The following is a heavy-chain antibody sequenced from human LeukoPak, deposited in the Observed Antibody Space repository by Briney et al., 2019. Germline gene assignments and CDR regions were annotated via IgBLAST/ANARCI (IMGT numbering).Heavy chain of an antibody. D-gene: IGHD2-8*02. CDR2: INAGNGNT. CDR3: ARGSTGAWAFDI. V-gene: IGHV1-3*01. Sequence: ASVKVSCKASGYTFTSYAMHWVRQAPGQRLEWMGWINAGNGNTKYSQKFQGRVTITRDTSASTAYMELSSLRSEDTAVYHCARGSTGAWAFDIWGQGTMVTVSS. CDR1: GYTFTSYA. J-gene: IGHJ3*02.